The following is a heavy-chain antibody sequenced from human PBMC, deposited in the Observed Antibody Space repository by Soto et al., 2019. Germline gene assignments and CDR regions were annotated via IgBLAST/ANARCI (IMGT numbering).Heavy chain of an antibody. CDR2: IYCSGST. CDR3: ASGWEPQGGAFDI. J-gene: IGHJ3*02. CDR1: GGSVSSGSYY. D-gene: IGHD1-26*01. Sequence: SETLSLTCTVSGGSVSSGSYYWSWIRPPPGKGLEWIGYIYCSGSTNYNPSLKSRVTISVDTSKNQFSLKLSSVTAADTAVYYCASGWEPQGGAFDIWGQGTMVTVSS. V-gene: IGHV4-61*01.